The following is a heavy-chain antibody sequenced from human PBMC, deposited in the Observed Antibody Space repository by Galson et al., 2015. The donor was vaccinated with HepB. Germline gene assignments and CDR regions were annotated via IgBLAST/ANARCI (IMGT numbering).Heavy chain of an antibody. V-gene: IGHV4-30-4*01. CDR3: ARVGNYGDFDY. Sequence: TLSLTCTVPGASIRGGDFFWSWIRQPPGKGLKWLGYIYSSGTSYYKPSLKSRVTLSVDTSKNHFSLSLNSVTAADTAVYYCARVGNYGDFDYWGQGILVTVSS. D-gene: IGHD4/OR15-4a*01. J-gene: IGHJ4*02. CDR2: IYSSGTS. CDR1: GASIRGGDFF.